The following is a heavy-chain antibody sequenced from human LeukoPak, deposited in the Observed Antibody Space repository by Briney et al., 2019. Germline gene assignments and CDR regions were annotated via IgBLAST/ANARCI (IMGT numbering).Heavy chain of an antibody. CDR1: GGSISSSSYY. CDR3: ARPQYSYDSSGYSPFDAFDI. D-gene: IGHD3-22*01. CDR2: VYYSGST. Sequence: PSETLSLTCTVSGGSISSSSYYWGWIRQPPGKGLEWIGSVYYSGSTYYNPSLKSRVTISVDTSKNQFSLKLSSVTADDPAVYYCARPQYSYDSSGYSPFDAFDIWGQGTMVTVSS. J-gene: IGHJ3*02. V-gene: IGHV4-39*01.